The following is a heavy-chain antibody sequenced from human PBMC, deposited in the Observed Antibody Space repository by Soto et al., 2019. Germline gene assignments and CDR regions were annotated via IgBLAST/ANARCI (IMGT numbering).Heavy chain of an antibody. D-gene: IGHD6-19*01. Sequence: KLSETLSLTCTVSGGSISSSSYYWGWIRQPPGKGLEWIGSIYYSGSTYYNPSLKSRVTISVDTSKNQFSLKLSSVTAADTAVYYCASQAGFYYYYGMDVWGQGTTVTVSS. CDR1: GGSISSSSYY. V-gene: IGHV4-39*01. CDR3: ASQAGFYYYYGMDV. J-gene: IGHJ6*02. CDR2: IYYSGST.